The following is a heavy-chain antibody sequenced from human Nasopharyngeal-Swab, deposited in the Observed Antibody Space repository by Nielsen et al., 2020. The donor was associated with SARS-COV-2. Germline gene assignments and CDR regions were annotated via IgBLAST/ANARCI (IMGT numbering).Heavy chain of an antibody. Sequence: ASVKVSCKASGGTFGDYAISWVRQAPGQGLEWLGWISPYNGNRNYAEKVLGRVTMTTDTSTSTAYMELKSLRSDDMGVYYCARGGYSGGPAYFDYWGQGTLVTVSS. D-gene: IGHD6-19*01. V-gene: IGHV1-18*03. J-gene: IGHJ4*02. CDR3: ARGGYSGGPAYFDY. CDR1: GGTFGDYA. CDR2: ISPYNGNR.